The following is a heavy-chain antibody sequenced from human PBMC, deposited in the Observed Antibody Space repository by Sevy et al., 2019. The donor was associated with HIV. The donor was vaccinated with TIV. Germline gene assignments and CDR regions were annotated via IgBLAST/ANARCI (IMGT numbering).Heavy chain of an antibody. Sequence: SETLSLTCTVSGGSITSLYWNWIRQPPGKGLEWIANIYYNGHINYNPSLKRRVTLPLDTSKNQFSLRLITVTAADTAMYYCAGENAWGRGYSWGQGTLVTVSS. CDR2: IYYNGHI. CDR3: AGENAWGRGYS. D-gene: IGHD1-26*01. V-gene: IGHV4-59*11. J-gene: IGHJ4*02. CDR1: GGSITSLY.